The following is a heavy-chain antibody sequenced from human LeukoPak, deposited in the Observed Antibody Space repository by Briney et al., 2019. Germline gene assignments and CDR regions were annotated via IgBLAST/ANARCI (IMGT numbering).Heavy chain of an antibody. D-gene: IGHD6-19*01. CDR2: INHSGST. J-gene: IGHJ4*02. CDR3: ARGPLLYSSGPYDY. Sequence: SETLSLTCAVYGGSFSGYYWSWIRQPPGKGQEWIGEINHSGSTNYNPSLKSRVTISVDTSKNQFSLKLSSVTAADTAVYYCARGPLLYSSGPYDYWGQGTLVTVSS. V-gene: IGHV4-34*01. CDR1: GGSFSGYY.